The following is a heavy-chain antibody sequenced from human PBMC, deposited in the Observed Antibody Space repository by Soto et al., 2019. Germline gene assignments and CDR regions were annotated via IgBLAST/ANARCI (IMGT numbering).Heavy chain of an antibody. CDR1: GGSISSGDYY. CDR3: ARARGIVATLIDY. D-gene: IGHD5-12*01. J-gene: IGHJ4*02. Sequence: QVQLQESGPGLVKPSQTLSLTCTVSGGSISSGDYYWSWIRQPPGKGLEWIGYIYYSGSTYYNPSLKSRVAISVDTSKNQFSLKLSSVTAADTAVYYCARARGIVATLIDYWGQGTLVTVSS. CDR2: IYYSGST. V-gene: IGHV4-30-4*01.